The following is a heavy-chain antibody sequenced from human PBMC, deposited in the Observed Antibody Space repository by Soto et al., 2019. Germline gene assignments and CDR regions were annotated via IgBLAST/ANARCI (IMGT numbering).Heavy chain of an antibody. V-gene: IGHV4-59*01. Sequence: QLQLQESGPGLVKPSETLSLTCTVSGGSMNSYYFSWIRQPPGKGLEWIGYIYYSGSTNYNPSLKSRVTISIDTSKNQFSLKLTSVTAADTAVYFCARGGGSTDYWGQGTLVTVSS. CDR1: GGSMNSYY. J-gene: IGHJ4*02. D-gene: IGHD1-26*01. CDR2: IYYSGST. CDR3: ARGGGSTDY.